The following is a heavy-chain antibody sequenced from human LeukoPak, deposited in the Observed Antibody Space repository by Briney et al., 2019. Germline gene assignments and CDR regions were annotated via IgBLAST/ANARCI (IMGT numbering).Heavy chain of an antibody. CDR3: AARRTYYYDSSGYKSGLDY. D-gene: IGHD3-22*01. CDR2: INHSGST. CDR1: GGSFSGYY. Sequence: PSETLSLTCAVYGGSFSGYYWSWIRRPPGKGLEWIGEINHSGSTNYNPSLKSRVTISVDTSKNQFSLKLSSVTAADTAVYYCAARRTYYYDSSGYKSGLDYWGQGTLVTVSS. V-gene: IGHV4-34*01. J-gene: IGHJ4*02.